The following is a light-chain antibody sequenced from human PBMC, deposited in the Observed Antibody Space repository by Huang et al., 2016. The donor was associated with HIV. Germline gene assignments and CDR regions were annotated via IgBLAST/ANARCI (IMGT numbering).Light chain of an antibody. CDR2: WAS. Sequence: DIVMTQSPDSLAVSLGERATIKCKSSQSGLYSSNNKNHLAWYQQKPGQPPKLLIYWASTRECGVPDRFSGSGSGTDFTLTISSLQAEDVAVYYCQQYYTTPLTFGGGTKVEIK. V-gene: IGKV4-1*01. CDR1: QSGLYSSNNKNH. CDR3: QQYYTTPLT. J-gene: IGKJ4*01.